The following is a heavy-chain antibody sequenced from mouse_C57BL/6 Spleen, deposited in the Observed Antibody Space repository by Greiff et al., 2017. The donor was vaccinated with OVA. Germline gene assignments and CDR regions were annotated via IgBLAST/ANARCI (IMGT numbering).Heavy chain of an antibody. CDR2: ISSGSSTI. CDR3: ARPYLGYFDY. D-gene: IGHD4-1*01. CDR1: GFTFSDYG. Sequence: EVQGVESGGGLVKPGGSLKLSCAASGFTFSDYGMHWVRQAPEKGLEWVAYISSGSSTIYYADTVKGRFTISRDNAKNTLFLQMTILRSRAAAMYYCARPYLGYFDYWGQGTTLTVSS. V-gene: IGHV5-17*01. J-gene: IGHJ2*01.